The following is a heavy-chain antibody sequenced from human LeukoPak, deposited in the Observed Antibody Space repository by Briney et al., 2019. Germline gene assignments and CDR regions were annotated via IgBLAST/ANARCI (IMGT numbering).Heavy chain of an antibody. D-gene: IGHD1-7*01. V-gene: IGHV4-38-2*02. J-gene: IGHJ4*02. CDR2: IDHSGTT. Sequence: SETLSLACTVSGYSISSGYFWGWIRQSPGKGLEWIGSIDHSGTTYYNPSLKSRGSISVDTSKNKFSLKLSSVTAADTAVYYCARDFGTGTSDHWGQGTLVTVSS. CDR3: ARDFGTGTSDH. CDR1: GYSISSGYF.